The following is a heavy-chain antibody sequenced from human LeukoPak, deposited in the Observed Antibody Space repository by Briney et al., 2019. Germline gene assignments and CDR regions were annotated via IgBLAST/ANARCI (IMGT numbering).Heavy chain of an antibody. Sequence: ASVKVSCKASGYTFTSYGISWVRQAPGQGLEWMGWISAYDGNTNYAQKLQGRVTMTTDTSTSTAYMELRSLRSDDTAVYYCAREPVKRGGYCSSTSCHPDYWGQGTLVTVSS. J-gene: IGHJ4*02. CDR1: GYTFTSYG. V-gene: IGHV1-18*01. D-gene: IGHD2-2*01. CDR2: ISAYDGNT. CDR3: AREPVKRGGYCSSTSCHPDY.